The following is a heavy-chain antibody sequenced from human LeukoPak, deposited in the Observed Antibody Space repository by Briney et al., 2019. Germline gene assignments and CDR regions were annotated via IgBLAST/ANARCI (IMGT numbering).Heavy chain of an antibody. J-gene: IGHJ5*02. V-gene: IGHV5-51*01. CDR1: GYGFISYW. D-gene: IGHD1-1*01. CDR3: ARRWNDHEGYWFDP. Sequence: GAALKISSKGSGYGFISYWNGRVRQKPGKGLEGMGIIYPGYSYTRYSPSFQGQVTISAHKSISTASLQSSSLKASDTAMYYCARRWNDHEGYWFDPWCQGTLVTVSS. CDR2: IYPGYSYT.